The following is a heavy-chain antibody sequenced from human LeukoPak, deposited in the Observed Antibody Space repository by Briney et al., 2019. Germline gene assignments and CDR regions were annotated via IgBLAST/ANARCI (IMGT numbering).Heavy chain of an antibody. D-gene: IGHD3-10*01. CDR3: ARDLRWFGSNDAFDI. Sequence: SETLSLTCTVSGGSINSYYWSWIRQPPGQGLEWIGYIYYSGNTNYNPSLKSRVTISVDTSKNQFSLKLSSVTAADTAVYYCARDLRWFGSNDAFDIWGQGTMVTVSS. J-gene: IGHJ3*02. CDR2: IYYSGNT. CDR1: GGSINSYY. V-gene: IGHV4-59*01.